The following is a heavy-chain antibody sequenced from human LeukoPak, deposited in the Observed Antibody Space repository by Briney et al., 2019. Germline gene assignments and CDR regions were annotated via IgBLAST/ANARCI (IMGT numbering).Heavy chain of an antibody. J-gene: IGHJ5*02. Sequence: GGSLRLSRAASGFTFTNYAMSWVRQAPGKGLEWVSAITGSADTTYYADSVKGRFTISRDNSKNTLYLQMNSLRAEDTALYYCAKDLSIYCDSRGFDPWGQGTLVTVSS. V-gene: IGHV3-23*01. CDR2: ITGSADTT. D-gene: IGHD2/OR15-2a*01. CDR3: AKDLSIYCDSRGFDP. CDR1: GFTFTNYA.